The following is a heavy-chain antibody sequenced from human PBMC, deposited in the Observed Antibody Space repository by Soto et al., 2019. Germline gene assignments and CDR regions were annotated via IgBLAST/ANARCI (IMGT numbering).Heavy chain of an antibody. CDR1: GYTFTSYD. CDR2: MNPNSGNT. D-gene: IGHD6-13*01. Sequence: QVQLVQSGAEVKKPGASVKVSCKASGYTFTSYDINWVRQATGQGLEWMGWMNPNSGNTGYAQKFQGRVTMTRNTSISTAYMEPRSLRSEDTAVYYCARGGVPGIAAAGRPPGGVWGQGTLVTVSS. CDR3: ARGGVPGIAAAGRPPGGV. J-gene: IGHJ4*02. V-gene: IGHV1-8*01.